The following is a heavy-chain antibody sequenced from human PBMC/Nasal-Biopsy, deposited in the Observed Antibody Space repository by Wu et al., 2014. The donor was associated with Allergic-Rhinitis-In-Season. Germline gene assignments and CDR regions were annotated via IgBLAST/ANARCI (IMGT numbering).Heavy chain of an antibody. V-gene: IGHV4-39*01. CDR1: GGSISSSKYY. CDR3: ARHNQDGRWNPFLPPYYYHGIDVP. D-gene: IGHD1-1*01. CDR2: IFYSGNI. Sequence: TLSLTCTVSGGSISSSKYYWAWIRQPPGKRLEWIGSIFYSGNIYYNPSLKSRVTVSVDSSKNQFSLKLTSVTAADTSVYYCARHNQDGRWNPFLPPYYYHGIDVPGAKGPRSPSP. J-gene: IGHJ6*02.